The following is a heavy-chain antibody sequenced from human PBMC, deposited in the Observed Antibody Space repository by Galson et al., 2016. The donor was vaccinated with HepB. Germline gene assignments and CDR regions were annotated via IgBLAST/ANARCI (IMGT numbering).Heavy chain of an antibody. Sequence: SLRLSCAASGFMFKNYGLAWVRQAPGQGLEWVSTVHPSGPITHYAESVRGRFTISRDNTKDTLYLQTDGLRAEDTAFYFCMKDPSTWDGTTLMNGGLGTLVIVSS. D-gene: IGHD1/OR15-1a*01. CDR3: MKDPSTWDGTTLMN. J-gene: IGHJ4*02. V-gene: IGHV3-23*01. CDR2: VHPSGPIT. CDR1: GFMFKNYG.